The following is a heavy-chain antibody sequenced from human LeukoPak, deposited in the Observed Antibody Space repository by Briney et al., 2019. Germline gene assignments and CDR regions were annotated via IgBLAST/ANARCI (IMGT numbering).Heavy chain of an antibody. CDR1: GGSISPYY. J-gene: IGHJ3*02. CDR3: ARRLSSGYDYENAFDI. D-gene: IGHD5-12*01. V-gene: IGHV4-59*08. Sequence: PSETLSLTCTVSGGSISPYYWSWIRQPPGKGLEWIGYISHSGSTNYNPSLKSRVTISVDSSKNQFSLKLSYVTATDTAVYYCARRLSSGYDYENAFDIWGQGTIVTVSS. CDR2: ISHSGST.